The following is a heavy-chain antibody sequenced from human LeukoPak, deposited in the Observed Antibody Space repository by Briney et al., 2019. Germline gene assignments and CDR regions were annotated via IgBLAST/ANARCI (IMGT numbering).Heavy chain of an antibody. CDR2: ISSSSTI. D-gene: IGHD3-9*01. CDR1: GFTFSSYS. CDR3: ARDLTGYYKGYFDY. Sequence: GGSLRLSCAASGFTFSSYSMNWARQAPGKGLEWVSYISSSSTIYYADSVKGRFTISRDNAKNSLYLQMNSLRDEDTAVYYCARDLTGYYKGYFDYWGQGTLVTVSS. J-gene: IGHJ4*02. V-gene: IGHV3-48*02.